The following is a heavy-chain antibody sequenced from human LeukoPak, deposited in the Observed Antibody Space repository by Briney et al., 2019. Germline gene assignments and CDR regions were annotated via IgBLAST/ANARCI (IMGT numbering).Heavy chain of an antibody. CDR1: GYTFTGYA. CDR2: INAGNGNT. D-gene: IGHD6-13*01. CDR3: ARYNNNWCFDY. J-gene: IGHJ4*02. V-gene: IGHV1-3*01. Sequence: ASVTVSCKASGYTFTGYAMHWVRQAPGQRLEWMGWINAGNGNTKYSQKFQGRVTITRDTSASTVYLELSSLRSEDTAVYYCARYNNNWCFDYWGQGTPVTVSS.